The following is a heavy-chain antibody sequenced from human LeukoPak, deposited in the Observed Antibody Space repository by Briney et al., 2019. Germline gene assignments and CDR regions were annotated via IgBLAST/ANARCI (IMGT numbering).Heavy chain of an antibody. CDR3: AELGITMIGGV. V-gene: IGHV3-74*01. Sequence: GGSLTLSCVASAFTFSDYWMHWVRQAPGKGLVWVSRISGNGNTRNYADSVKGRFTISRDNAKNSLYLQMNSLRAEDTAVYYCAELGITMIGGVWGKGTTVTISS. J-gene: IGHJ6*04. D-gene: IGHD3-10*02. CDR2: ISGNGNTR. CDR1: AFTFSDYW.